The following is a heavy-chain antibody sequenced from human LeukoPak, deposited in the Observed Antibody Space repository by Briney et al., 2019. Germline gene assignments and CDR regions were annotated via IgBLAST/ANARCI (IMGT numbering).Heavy chain of an antibody. V-gene: IGHV3-64*01. J-gene: IGHJ4*02. Sequence: GGSLRLSCAASGFTFSSFAMHWVRDAPGKGLEYVSAISSNGCSTYYAHSVKGRFTISRDNSKNTLYLQMGSLRAEDMAVYYCARQATRIAAAGTSIDYWGQGTLVTVSS. CDR2: ISSNGCST. CDR3: ARQATRIAAAGTSIDY. D-gene: IGHD6-13*01. CDR1: GFTFSSFA.